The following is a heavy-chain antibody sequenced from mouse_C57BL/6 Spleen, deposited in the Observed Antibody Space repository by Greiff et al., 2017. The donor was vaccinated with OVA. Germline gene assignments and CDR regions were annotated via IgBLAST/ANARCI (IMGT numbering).Heavy chain of an antibody. CDR1: GYTFTTYP. J-gene: IGHJ3*01. Sequence: QVQLKESGAELVKPGASVKMSCKASGYTFTTYPIEWMKQNHGKSLEWIGNFHPYNDDTKYNEKFKGKATLTVEKSSSTVYLELSRLTSDDSAVYYCARRGSSGHLFAYWGQGTLVTVSA. CDR3: ARRGSSGHLFAY. CDR2: FHPYNDDT. D-gene: IGHD3-2*02. V-gene: IGHV1-47*01.